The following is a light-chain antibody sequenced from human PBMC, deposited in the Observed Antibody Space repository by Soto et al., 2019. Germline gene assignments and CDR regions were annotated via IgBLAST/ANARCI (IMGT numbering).Light chain of an antibody. J-gene: IGLJ1*01. CDR2: INSDGSH. CDR1: SGHSSYA. Sequence: QLVLTHSPSASASLGASVKFTCTLSSGHSSYAIAWHQQQPEKGPRYLMKINSDGSHSKGDGIPDRFSGSSSGAERYLIISSVQSEDEADYYCQTWGTGIHVFGTGTKVTVL. CDR3: QTWGTGIHV. V-gene: IGLV4-69*01.